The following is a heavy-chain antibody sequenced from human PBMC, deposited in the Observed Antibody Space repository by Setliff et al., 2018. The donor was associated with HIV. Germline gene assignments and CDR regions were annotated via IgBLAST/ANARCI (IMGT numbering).Heavy chain of an antibody. CDR1: GGSISSGYYY. CDR3: ARGLSFYDPGGFDY. Sequence: SETLSLTCTVSGGSISSGYYYWSWVRQHPGKGLEWIGYIYYSGNPFYNPSLRSRVTISLDTSKNQFSLKLSSVTAADTAVYYCARGLSFYDPGGFDYWGQGTQVTVSS. J-gene: IGHJ4*02. CDR2: IYYSGNP. D-gene: IGHD3-22*01. V-gene: IGHV4-31*03.